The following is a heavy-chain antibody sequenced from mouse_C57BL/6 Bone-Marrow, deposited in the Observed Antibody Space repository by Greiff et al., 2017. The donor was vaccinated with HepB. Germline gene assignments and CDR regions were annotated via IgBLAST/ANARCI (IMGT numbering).Heavy chain of an antibody. V-gene: IGHV1-82*01. CDR1: GYAFSSSW. CDR2: IYPGDGDT. CDR3: ARSRDYYAMDY. Sequence: VQLQQSGPELVKPGASVKISCKASGYAFSSSWMNWVKQRSGKGLEWIGRIYPGDGDTNYNGKFKGKATLTADKSSSTAYMQLSSLTSEDSAVYFCARSRDYYAMDYWGQGTSVTGSS. J-gene: IGHJ4*01.